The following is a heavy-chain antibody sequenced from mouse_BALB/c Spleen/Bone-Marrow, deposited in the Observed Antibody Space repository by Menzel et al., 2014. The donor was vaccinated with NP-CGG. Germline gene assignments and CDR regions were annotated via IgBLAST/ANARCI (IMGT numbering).Heavy chain of an antibody. CDR3: ARDSFLITRASDY. J-gene: IGHJ4*01. D-gene: IGHD2-4*01. CDR2: IWGDGST. V-gene: IGHV2-6-7*01. CDR1: GFSLTGYG. Sequence: VKLVESGPGLVAPSQSLSITCTVSGFSLTGYGVSWVRQPPGKGLEWLGMIWGDGSTDYNSALKSRLSINKDNSKSQVFLKMNSLQTDDTARYYCARDSFLITRASDYWGQGTSVTVSS.